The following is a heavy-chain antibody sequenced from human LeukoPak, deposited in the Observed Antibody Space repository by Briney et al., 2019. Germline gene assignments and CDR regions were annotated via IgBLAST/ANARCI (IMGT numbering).Heavy chain of an antibody. J-gene: IGHJ4*02. V-gene: IGHV5-51*01. CDR1: GYSFTSYW. D-gene: IGHD2-15*01. Sequence: ESLKISCKGSGYSFTSYWIGWVRQMPGKGLEWIGCIYPGDSDTRYSPSFQGQVTISADKSISTAYLQWSSLKASDTAMYYCARQGGYCSGGSCYTAYYFDYWGQGTLVTVSS. CDR3: ARQGGYCSGGSCYTAYYFDY. CDR2: IYPGDSDT.